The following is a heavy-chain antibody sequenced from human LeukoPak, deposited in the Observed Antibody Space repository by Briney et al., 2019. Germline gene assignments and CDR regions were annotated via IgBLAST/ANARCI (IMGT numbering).Heavy chain of an antibody. CDR3: ARAAGGSPLCFGI. CDR2: MYYSGSS. Sequence: SQTLSLTCNVSGGSISSGGYYWNWIRQPPGKGLEWIGYMYYSGSSYYNPSLTSRVTMSVDRSKNQFSLKLSSVTAADTAVYYCARAAGGSPLCFGIWGQGTMVTVSS. D-gene: IGHD6-25*01. J-gene: IGHJ3*02. CDR1: GGSISSGGYY. V-gene: IGHV4-30-2*01.